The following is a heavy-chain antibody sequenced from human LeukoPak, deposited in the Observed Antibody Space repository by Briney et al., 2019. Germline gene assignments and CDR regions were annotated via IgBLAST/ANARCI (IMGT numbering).Heavy chain of an antibody. J-gene: IGHJ6*03. CDR3: ARVGGWGTGSFYYMDV. CDR2: IYYNGIT. Sequence: SETLSLTCTVSGASITSSNYYWLWLRQPPGKGLEWIGSIYYNGITYYSLSLKSRVTISVDTSKSQCSLRLSSVTAADTAVYYCARVGGWGTGSFYYMDVWGKGTTVTVSS. CDR1: GASITSSNYY. D-gene: IGHD2-2*01. V-gene: IGHV4-39*07.